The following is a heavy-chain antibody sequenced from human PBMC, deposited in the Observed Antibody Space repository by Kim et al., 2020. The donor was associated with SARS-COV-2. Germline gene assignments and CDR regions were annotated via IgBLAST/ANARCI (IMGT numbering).Heavy chain of an antibody. Sequence: SETLSLTCTVSGGSISSYYWSWIRQPAGKGLEWIGRIYTSGSTNYNPSLKSRVTMSVDTSKNQFSLKLSSVTAADTAVYYCARDRQITAPTYWYFDLWGRGTLVTVSS. CDR2: IYTSGST. D-gene: IGHD1-20*01. CDR1: GGSISSYY. CDR3: ARDRQITAPTYWYFDL. J-gene: IGHJ2*01. V-gene: IGHV4-4*07.